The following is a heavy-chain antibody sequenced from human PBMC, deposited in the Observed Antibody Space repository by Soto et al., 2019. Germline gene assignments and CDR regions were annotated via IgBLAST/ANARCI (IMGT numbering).Heavy chain of an antibody. CDR2: ISYDGSNK. CDR3: AKDLYYDYVWGSYRYYYYYYGMDV. V-gene: IGHV3-30*18. J-gene: IGHJ6*02. D-gene: IGHD3-16*02. Sequence: GGSLRLSCAASGFTFGSYGMHWVRQAPGKGLEWVAVISYDGSNKYYADSVKGRFTISRDNSKNTLYLQMNSLRAEDTAVYYCAKDLYYDYVWGSYRYYYYYYGMDVWGQGTTVTVSS. CDR1: GFTFGSYG.